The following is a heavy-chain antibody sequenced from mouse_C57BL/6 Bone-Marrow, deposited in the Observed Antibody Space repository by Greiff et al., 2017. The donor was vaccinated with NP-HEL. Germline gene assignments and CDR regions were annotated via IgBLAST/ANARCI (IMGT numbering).Heavy chain of an antibody. CDR1: GYTFTSYW. V-gene: IGHV1-64*01. Sequence: QVQLQQPGAELVKPGASVKLSCKASGYTFTSYWMHWVKQRPGQGLEWIGMIHPNSGSTNYNEKFKSKATLTVDKSSSTAYMQLSSLTSEDSAVYYCARRDYGSSYWYFEVWGTGTTVTVSS. D-gene: IGHD1-1*01. CDR3: ARRDYGSSYWYFEV. CDR2: IHPNSGST. J-gene: IGHJ1*03.